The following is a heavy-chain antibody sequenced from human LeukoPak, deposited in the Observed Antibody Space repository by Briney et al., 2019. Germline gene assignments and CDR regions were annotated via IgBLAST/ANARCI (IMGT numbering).Heavy chain of an antibody. V-gene: IGHV1-2*04. CDR3: ARGTDNHVRVAATLYQH. Sequence: ASVKVSCKASGYTFTGYYMHWVRQAPGQGLEWMGWINPNSGGTNYAQKFQGWVTMTRDTSISTAYMELSRLRSDDTAAYYCARGTDNHVRVAATLYQHWGQGTPVTVSS. J-gene: IGHJ1*01. D-gene: IGHD2-15*01. CDR1: GYTFTGYY. CDR2: INPNSGGT.